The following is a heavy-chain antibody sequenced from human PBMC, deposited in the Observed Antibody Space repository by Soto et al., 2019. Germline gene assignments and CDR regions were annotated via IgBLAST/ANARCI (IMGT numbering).Heavy chain of an antibody. J-gene: IGHJ4*02. CDR2: IYYSGAT. Sequence: PSETLSLTCTVSGGSITSGGYDWSWIRQHPGKGLEWIGYIYYSGATYYNPSLKSRVTISVDTSKNQFSPKLSSVTAADTAVYYCARGALGITVTTPSFDYWGQGTLVTVSS. D-gene: IGHD4-17*01. CDR3: ARGALGITVTTPSFDY. V-gene: IGHV4-31*03. CDR1: GGSITSGGYD.